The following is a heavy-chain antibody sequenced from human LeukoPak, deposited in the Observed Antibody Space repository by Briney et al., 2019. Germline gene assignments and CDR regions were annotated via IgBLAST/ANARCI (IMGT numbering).Heavy chain of an antibody. Sequence: GGSLRLSCAASGFTFSSYAMSWVRQAPGKGVEWVSAISGSGGSTYYADSVKGRFTISRDNSKNTLYLQMNSLRAEDTAVYYCAVLWTTVTIEVLGHWGQGTLVTVSS. D-gene: IGHD4-17*01. J-gene: IGHJ4*02. V-gene: IGHV3-23*01. CDR3: AVLWTTVTIEVLGH. CDR1: GFTFSSYA. CDR2: ISGSGGST.